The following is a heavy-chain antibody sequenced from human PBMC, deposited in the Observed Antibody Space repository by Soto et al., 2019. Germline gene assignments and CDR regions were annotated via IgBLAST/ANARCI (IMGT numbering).Heavy chain of an antibody. Sequence: SETLSLTCTVSGGSISSGGYYWSWIRQHPGKGLEWIGYIYYSGSTYYNPSLKGRVTISVDTSKNQFSLKLSSVTAADTAVYYCARNLYDYVWGSYRYGFEYWGQGTLVTVFS. J-gene: IGHJ4*02. CDR3: ARNLYDYVWGSYRYGFEY. CDR2: IYYSGST. CDR1: GGSISSGGYY. D-gene: IGHD3-16*02. V-gene: IGHV4-31*03.